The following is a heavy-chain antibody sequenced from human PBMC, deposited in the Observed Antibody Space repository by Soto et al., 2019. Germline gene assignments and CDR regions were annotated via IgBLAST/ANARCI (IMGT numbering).Heavy chain of an antibody. CDR1: GFTFSSYA. J-gene: IGHJ4*02. Sequence: VQLLESGGGLVQPGGSLRLSCAASGFTFSSYAMSWVRQAPGKGLEWVSAISGSGGSTYYADSVKGRFTISRDNSKNTLNLQTNSLRAEDTAVYYCAKEQQDSSSWSELNYWGQGTLVTVSS. CDR3: AKEQQDSSSWSELNY. V-gene: IGHV3-23*01. D-gene: IGHD6-13*01. CDR2: ISGSGGST.